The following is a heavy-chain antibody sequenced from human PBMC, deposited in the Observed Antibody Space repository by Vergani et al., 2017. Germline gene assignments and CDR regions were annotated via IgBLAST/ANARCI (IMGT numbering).Heavy chain of an antibody. CDR1: GGSFSGYY. J-gene: IGHJ6*03. Sequence: QVQLQQWGAGLLKPSETLSLTCAVYGGSFSGYYWSWIRQPPGKGLEWIGEINHSGSTNYNPSLKSRVTISVDTSKNQFSLKLSSVTAADTAVYYCARGRFDGTSYYDCYMDVWGKGTTVTVSS. CDR2: INHSGST. D-gene: IGHD3-9*01. V-gene: IGHV4-34*01. CDR3: ARGRFDGTSYYDCYMDV.